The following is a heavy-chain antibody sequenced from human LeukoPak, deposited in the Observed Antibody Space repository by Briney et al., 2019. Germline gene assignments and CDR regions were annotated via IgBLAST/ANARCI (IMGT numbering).Heavy chain of an antibody. V-gene: IGHV4-34*01. D-gene: IGHD5-24*01. CDR1: GGSFSGYY. CDR3: ARAVSGRGSGY. J-gene: IGHJ4*02. Sequence: SETLSLTCAVYGGSFSGYYWSWIRQPPGKGLEWIGEINHSGSTNYNPSLKSRVTILVDTSKNQFSLKLSSVTAADTAVYYCARAVSGRGSGYWGQGTLVTVSS. CDR2: INHSGST.